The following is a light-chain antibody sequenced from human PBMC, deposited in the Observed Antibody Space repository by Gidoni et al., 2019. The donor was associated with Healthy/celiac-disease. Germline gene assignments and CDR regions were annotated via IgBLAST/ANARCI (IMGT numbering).Light chain of an antibody. CDR2: YDS. CDR3: QVWDSSSDHPYVV. CDR1: NIGSKS. V-gene: IGLV3-21*04. Sequence: SYLLTQPPSVSVAPGKTARITCGGNNIGSKSVHWYQQKPGQAPVLVIYYDSDRPSGIPARFSGSNSGNTATLTISRVEAGDEADYYCQVWDSSSDHPYVVFGGGTKLTVL. J-gene: IGLJ2*01.